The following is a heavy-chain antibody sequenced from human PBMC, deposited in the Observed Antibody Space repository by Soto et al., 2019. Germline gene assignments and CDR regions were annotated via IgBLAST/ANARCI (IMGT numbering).Heavy chain of an antibody. CDR2: ISGYTGNT. Sequence: TFTSYGINWVRQAPGQGLEWMGWISGYTGNTNYAQKLQGRVTMTTDKSTSTAYMELRSLISDDTAMYYCAKGTGTTSEASLFDYWGQGTLVTVSS. CDR1: TFTSYG. CDR3: AKGTGTTSEASLFDY. D-gene: IGHD1-1*01. J-gene: IGHJ4*02. V-gene: IGHV1-18*01.